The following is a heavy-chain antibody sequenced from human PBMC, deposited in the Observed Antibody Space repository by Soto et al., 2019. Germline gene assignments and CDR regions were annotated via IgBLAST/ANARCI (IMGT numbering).Heavy chain of an antibody. V-gene: IGHV3-30-3*01. Sequence: QVQLVESGGGVVQPGRSLRLSCAASGFTFSSYAMHWVRQAPGKGLEWVAVISYDGSNKYYADSVKGRFTISRDNSKNTLYLQMNRLRAEETAVYYCAAARRGWGTMVRGGIGIWGQGTMVTVSS. CDR2: ISYDGSNK. D-gene: IGHD3-10*01. CDR3: AAARRGWGTMVRGGIGI. CDR1: GFTFSSYA. J-gene: IGHJ3*02.